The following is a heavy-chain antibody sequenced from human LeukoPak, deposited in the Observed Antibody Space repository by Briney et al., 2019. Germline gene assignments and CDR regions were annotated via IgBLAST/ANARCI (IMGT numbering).Heavy chain of an antibody. V-gene: IGHV3-48*03. CDR2: IGTIISTT. CDR3: ARTVYDLRGQRLIPGLDY. D-gene: IGHD6-25*01. CDR1: GFTFRTYE. Sequence: RSGGSLRLSCAASGFTFRTYEMNWVRQAPGKGLEWVSYIGTIISTTYYADSVKGRLTVSRDDAKGSLYLQMSSLRAEDTAVYYCARTVYDLRGQRLIPGLDYWGQGTLVTVSS. J-gene: IGHJ4*02.